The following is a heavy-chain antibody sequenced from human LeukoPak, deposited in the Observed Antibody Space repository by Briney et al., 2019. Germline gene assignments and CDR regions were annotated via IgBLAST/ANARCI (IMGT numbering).Heavy chain of an antibody. CDR2: ISYDGNNK. CDR1: GFMFSSYG. CDR3: AKAGWYYL. Sequence: GGSLRLSCAASGFMFSSYGMHWVRQAPGKGLEWVAVISYDGNNKYYADSVKGRFTISRDNSKNTLYLQLNSVKAEDTAVYYCAKAGWYYLWGQGTLVTVSS. D-gene: IGHD2-8*01. J-gene: IGHJ4*02. V-gene: IGHV3-30*18.